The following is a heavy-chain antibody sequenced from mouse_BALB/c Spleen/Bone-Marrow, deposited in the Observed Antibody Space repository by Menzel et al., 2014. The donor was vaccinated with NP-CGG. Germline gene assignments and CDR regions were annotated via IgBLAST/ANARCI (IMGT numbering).Heavy chain of an antibody. V-gene: IGHV4-1*02. CDR2: INPDSSTI. J-gene: IGHJ1*01. CDR1: GFDFSGYW. Sequence: EVQVVESGGGLVQPGGSLKLSCAASGFDFSGYWMTWVRPAPGKGLEWIGEINPDSSTINYTPSLKDKFIISRDNAKNALYLQMSKVRSEDTALYYCARPGYYGYQDVWGAGTTVTVSS. D-gene: IGHD1-2*01. CDR3: ARPGYYGYQDV.